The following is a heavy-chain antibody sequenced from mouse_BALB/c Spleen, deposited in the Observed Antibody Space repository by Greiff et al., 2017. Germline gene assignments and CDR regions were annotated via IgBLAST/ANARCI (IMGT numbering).Heavy chain of an antibody. CDR3: ARRTYGDY. J-gene: IGHJ4*01. Sequence: LQESGAELVRPGVSVKISCKGSGYTFTDYAMHWVKQSHAKSLEWIGVISTYYGDASYNQKFKGKATMTVDKSSSTAYMELARLTSEDSAIYYCARRTYGDYWGQGTSVTVSS. V-gene: IGHV1S137*01. D-gene: IGHD1-1*02. CDR2: ISTYYGDA. CDR1: GYTFTDYA.